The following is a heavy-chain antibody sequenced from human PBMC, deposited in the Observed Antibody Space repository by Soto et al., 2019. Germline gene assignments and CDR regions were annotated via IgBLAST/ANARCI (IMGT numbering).Heavy chain of an antibody. J-gene: IGHJ4*02. CDR2: IYHSGST. Sequence: QVQLQESGPGLVKPSGTLSLTCAVSSGSISSTNWWSWVRQPPGKGLEWIGEIYHSGSTNYNPSLKSRVTISVDKSKNQFSLNLSSVTAADTAVYYCASSPVYGSGSTPLPYFDYWGQGTLVTVSS. CDR3: ASSPVYGSGSTPLPYFDY. D-gene: IGHD3-10*01. V-gene: IGHV4-4*02. CDR1: SGSISSTNW.